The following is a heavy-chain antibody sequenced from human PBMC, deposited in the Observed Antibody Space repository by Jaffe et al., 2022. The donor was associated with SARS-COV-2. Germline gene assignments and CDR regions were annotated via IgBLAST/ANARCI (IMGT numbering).Heavy chain of an antibody. CDR3: AKDRIAVADDYYYYGMDV. V-gene: IGHV3-9*01. J-gene: IGHJ6*02. CDR2: ISWNSGSI. CDR1: GFTFDDYA. Sequence: EVQLVESGGGLVQPGRSLRLSCAASGFTFDDYAMHWVRQAPGKGLEWVSGISWNSGSIGYADSVKGRFTISRDNAKNSLYLQMNSLRAEDTALYYCAKDRIAVADDYYYYGMDVWGQGTTVTVSS. D-gene: IGHD6-19*01.